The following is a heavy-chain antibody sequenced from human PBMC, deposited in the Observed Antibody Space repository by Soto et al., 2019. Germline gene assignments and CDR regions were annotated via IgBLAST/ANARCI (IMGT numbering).Heavy chain of an antibody. Sequence: QVQLQESGPGMVKPSGTLSLTCAVSGGSNSSSNWWSWVRQPPGKGLEWIGEIYHSGSTNYNPSLKSRVTISVDKSKNQFSLKLSSVTAADTAVYYCARGVMVQLWSDLFDYWGQGTLVTVSS. CDR1: GGSNSSSNW. D-gene: IGHD5-18*01. CDR2: IYHSGST. CDR3: ARGVMVQLWSDLFDY. V-gene: IGHV4-4*02. J-gene: IGHJ4*02.